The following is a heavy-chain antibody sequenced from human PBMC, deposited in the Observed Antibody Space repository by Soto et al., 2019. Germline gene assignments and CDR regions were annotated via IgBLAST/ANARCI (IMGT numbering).Heavy chain of an antibody. Sequence: QLKLQESGSGVVKPSQTLSLTCAVSGGSVSSGVFSWNWIRQPPGQGLEWIGYISHGGSPPYTPSLRGRVSISVDRSTDVISLNLASMSPAATAVYFCAGGHYYYAMAVWGQGTTVTVSS. CDR1: GGSVSSGVFS. J-gene: IGHJ6*02. V-gene: IGHV4-30-2*01. CDR2: ISHGGSP. CDR3: AGGHYYYAMAV.